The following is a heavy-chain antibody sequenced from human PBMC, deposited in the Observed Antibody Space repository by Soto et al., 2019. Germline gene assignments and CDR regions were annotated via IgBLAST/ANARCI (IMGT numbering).Heavy chain of an antibody. J-gene: IGHJ4*02. Sequence: GGSLRLSCAASGFTVSSNYMSWVRQSPGEGLEWVSTISGNVANTHYADSVKGRFSISRDNSKNTLYIQMNSLRAEDTAVYYCAKDYGSSRYFFDYWGQGALVTVSS. CDR3: AKDYGSSRYFFDY. CDR1: GFTVSSNY. D-gene: IGHD6-19*01. CDR2: ISGNVANT. V-gene: IGHV3-23*01.